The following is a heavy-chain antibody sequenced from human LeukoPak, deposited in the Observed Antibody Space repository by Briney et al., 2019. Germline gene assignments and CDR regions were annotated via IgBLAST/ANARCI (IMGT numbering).Heavy chain of an antibody. CDR2: ILYDGSHQ. J-gene: IGHJ6*02. Sequence: GGPLRLSCAASGFTFNRCGMHWVRQAPGKGLEWVAVILYDGSHQYYTDSVKGRFTISRDNSKNTVFLQMDSLRAEDTGVYYCVKGSGTNDYGMDTWGQGTTVTVPS. V-gene: IGHV3-30*18. CDR1: GFTFNRCG. CDR3: VKGSGTNDYGMDT. D-gene: IGHD3-10*01.